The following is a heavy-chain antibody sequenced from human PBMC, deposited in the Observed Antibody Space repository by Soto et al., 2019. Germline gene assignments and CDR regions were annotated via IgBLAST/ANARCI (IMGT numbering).Heavy chain of an antibody. CDR2: ISGSGGST. Sequence: PGGSLRLSCAASGFTFSSYAMSWVRQAPGKGLEWVSAISGSGGSTYYADSVKGRFTISRDNSKNTLYLQMNSLRAEDTAVYYCAKDGYSSSWYGEYNWFDPWGQGTLVTVSS. CDR3: AKDGYSSSWYGEYNWFDP. D-gene: IGHD6-13*01. J-gene: IGHJ5*02. CDR1: GFTFSSYA. V-gene: IGHV3-23*01.